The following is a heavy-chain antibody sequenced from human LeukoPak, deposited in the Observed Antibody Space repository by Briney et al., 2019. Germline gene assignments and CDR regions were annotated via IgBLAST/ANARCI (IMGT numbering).Heavy chain of an antibody. J-gene: IGHJ5*02. V-gene: IGHV4-59*08. CDR1: GGSVSSYY. Sequence: TSETLSLTCTVSGGSVSSYYWSWIRQPPGKGLEWIAYIYYSGSTKYNPSPKSRVTIAVDRYKNQFSLKLRPVTAADTAVYYCARLQVHCGGDCYTRWFDPWGEGAQVTVSS. CDR3: ARLQVHCGGDCYTRWFDP. CDR2: IYYSGST. D-gene: IGHD2-21*02.